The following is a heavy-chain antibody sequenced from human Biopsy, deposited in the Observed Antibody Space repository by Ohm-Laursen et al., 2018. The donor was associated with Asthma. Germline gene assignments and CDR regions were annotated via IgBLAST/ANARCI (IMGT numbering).Heavy chain of an antibody. J-gene: IGHJ4*02. CDR2: MSYDGSIK. Sequence: SLRLSCAASGFTFSSYGMDWVRQAPGKGMEWVELMSYDGSIKDNADSVKGRFTISRDNSMNTLYLHMNSLSVEDTAVYYCARGLDYSGRSGFDYWGQGTLVTVSS. V-gene: IGHV3-33*05. D-gene: IGHD3-10*01. CDR3: ARGLDYSGRSGFDY. CDR1: GFTFSSYG.